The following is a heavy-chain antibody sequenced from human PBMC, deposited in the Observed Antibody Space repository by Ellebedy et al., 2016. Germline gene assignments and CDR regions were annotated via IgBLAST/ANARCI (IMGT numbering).Heavy chain of an antibody. J-gene: IGHJ5*02. Sequence: GESLKISCAASGSTVSSNYMSWVRQAPGKGLEWVSVIYSGGSTYYADSVKGRFTISRANSKNTLYLQMNRLGAEDTAVYYCARGHMTTVTTKMVDDWFDPWGQGTLVTVSS. CDR1: GSTVSSNY. D-gene: IGHD4-17*01. CDR3: ARGHMTTVTTKMVDDWFDP. V-gene: IGHV3-66*01. CDR2: IYSGGST.